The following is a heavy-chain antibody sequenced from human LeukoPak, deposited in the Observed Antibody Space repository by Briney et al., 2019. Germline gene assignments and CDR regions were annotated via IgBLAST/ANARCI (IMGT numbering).Heavy chain of an antibody. CDR1: GYTFTSYG. CDR2: ISAYNGNT. V-gene: IGHV1-18*01. CDR3: ARARWELRHFDY. J-gene: IGHJ4*02. D-gene: IGHD1-26*01. Sequence: ASVKVSCKASGYTFTSYGISWVRQAPGQGLEWVGWISAYNGNTNYAQKLHGRVTMTTDTSTSTAYMELRSLRSDDTAVYYCARARWELRHFDYWGQGTLVTVSS.